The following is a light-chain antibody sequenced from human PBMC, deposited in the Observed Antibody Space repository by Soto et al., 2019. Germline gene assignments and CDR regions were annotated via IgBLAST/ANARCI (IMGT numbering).Light chain of an antibody. CDR2: GAS. V-gene: IGKV3-20*01. CDR1: QSVTSNY. CDR3: RHYVTSLNT. J-gene: IGKJ1*01. Sequence: EIVWTHSPGTLSLSPGERATLSCGASQSVTSNYLAWYQQKPGQAPRLLIFGASIRVTGIPDRFIGSGSGTDFIHTISRLEPEDFAVYYCRHYVTSLNTFGQGTKVDIK.